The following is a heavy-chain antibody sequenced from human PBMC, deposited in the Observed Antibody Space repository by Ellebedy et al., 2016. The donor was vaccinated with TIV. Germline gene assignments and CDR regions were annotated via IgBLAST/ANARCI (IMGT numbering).Heavy chain of an antibody. CDR1: GFTFSNAW. Sequence: PGGSLRLSCAASGFTFSNAWMNWVRQAPGKGLEWVGRIKSKTDGGAADYTAPVKGRFTISRDDSKNTLYLQMNSLKTEDTAVYFCTAVYRYNYDSVWGQGTLVTVSS. CDR3: TAVYRYNYDSV. V-gene: IGHV3-15*01. D-gene: IGHD5-18*01. CDR2: IKSKTDGGAA. J-gene: IGHJ4*02.